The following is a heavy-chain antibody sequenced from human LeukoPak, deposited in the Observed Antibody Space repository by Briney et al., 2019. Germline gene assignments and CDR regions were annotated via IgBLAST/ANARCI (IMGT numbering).Heavy chain of an antibody. CDR3: ARGIVVVTEGLGWGFDP. CDR2: INAGNGNT. CDR1: GYTFTSYA. V-gene: IGHV1-3*01. Sequence: ASVKVSCKASGYTFTSYAMHWVRQAPGQRLEWMGWINAGNGNTKYSQKFQGRVTITRDTSASTAYMELSSLRSEDTAVYYCARGIVVVTEGLGWGFDPWGQGTLVTVSS. J-gene: IGHJ5*02. D-gene: IGHD2-21*02.